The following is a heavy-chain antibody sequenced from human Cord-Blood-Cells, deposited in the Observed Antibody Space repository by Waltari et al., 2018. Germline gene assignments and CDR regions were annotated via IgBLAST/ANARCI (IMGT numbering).Heavy chain of an antibody. D-gene: IGHD3-9*01. CDR1: GGSISSSSYY. V-gene: IGHV4-39*01. Sequence: QLQLPESGPGLVKPSETLSLTCTVSGGSISSSSYYWGWIRTPPGKGLEWIGSFYYSGSTYYSPSLKSRVTISVDTAKNQFSLKLSSVTAADTAVYYCASYGSELRYFDWGQGTLVTVSS. J-gene: IGHJ4*02. CDR3: ASYGSELRYFD. CDR2: FYYSGST.